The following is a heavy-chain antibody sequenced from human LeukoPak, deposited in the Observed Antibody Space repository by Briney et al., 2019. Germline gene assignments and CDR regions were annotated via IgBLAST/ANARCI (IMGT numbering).Heavy chain of an antibody. Sequence: PGRSLRLSCAGLGFTLNDYAMHCVRQAPGKGLEGVSGISWNSGNIAYADSVKGRFTISRDNARNFLYLQMNSLRTEDTALYYCAKDRGSSGWYFDYWGQGTLVIVSS. D-gene: IGHD6-19*01. V-gene: IGHV3-9*01. CDR1: GFTLNDYA. J-gene: IGHJ4*01. CDR2: ISWNSGNI. CDR3: AKDRGSSGWYFDY.